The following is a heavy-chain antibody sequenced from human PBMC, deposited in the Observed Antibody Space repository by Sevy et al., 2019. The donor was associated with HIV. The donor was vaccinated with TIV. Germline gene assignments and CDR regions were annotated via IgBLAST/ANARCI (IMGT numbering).Heavy chain of an antibody. CDR2: ISGSGGST. CDR1: GFTFSSYA. J-gene: IGHJ4*02. Sequence: GESLKISCAASGFTFSSYAMSWVRQAPGKGLEWVSAISGSGGSTYYADSVKGRFTISRDNSKNTLYLQMNSLRAEDTAVYYCAKGQAATPYFDYWGQGTLVTVSS. D-gene: IGHD2-2*02. CDR3: AKGQAATPYFDY. V-gene: IGHV3-23*01.